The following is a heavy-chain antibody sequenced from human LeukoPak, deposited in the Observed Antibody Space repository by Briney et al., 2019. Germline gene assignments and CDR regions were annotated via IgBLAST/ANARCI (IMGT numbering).Heavy chain of an antibody. CDR3: ARQQSLYGVKDY. Sequence: SETLSLTCTVSSGSISSSSYYWGWIPQPPGKGLQWIGNIYYSGSTYYNPSLKSRVTISVDTSKKQFSLKLSSVTAADTAVYYCARQQSLYGVKDYWGQGTLVTVSS. V-gene: IGHV4-39*01. D-gene: IGHD4-17*01. CDR1: SGSISSSSYY. J-gene: IGHJ4*02. CDR2: IYYSGST.